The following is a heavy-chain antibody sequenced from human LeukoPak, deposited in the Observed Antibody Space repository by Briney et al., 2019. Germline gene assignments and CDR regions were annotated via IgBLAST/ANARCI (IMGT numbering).Heavy chain of an antibody. D-gene: IGHD4-17*01. Sequence: GGSLRLSCAASGFTFSSYSVNWVRQSPGEGLEWVASISSSSSYIYYADSVKGRFTISRDNAKNSLYLQMNSLRAEDTAVYYCAREATTVTTKGFDYWGQGTLVTVSS. CDR3: AREATTVTTKGFDY. J-gene: IGHJ4*02. V-gene: IGHV3-21*01. CDR2: ISSSSSYI. CDR1: GFTFSSYS.